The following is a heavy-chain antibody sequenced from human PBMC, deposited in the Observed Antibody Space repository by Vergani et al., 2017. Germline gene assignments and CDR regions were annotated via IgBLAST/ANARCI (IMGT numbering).Heavy chain of an antibody. D-gene: IGHD5-12*01. CDR2: ISGSGGST. J-gene: IGHJ6*02. CDR1: GFTFNHYA. V-gene: IGHV3-23*01. Sequence: EVQLLESGGDLVQSGGSLRLSCAASGFTFNHYAMNWVRQAPGKGLEWVSGISGSGGSTYYAGSVKGRITISRDSSKNTLYLQMNSLSAADTAVCYCARANPRNSGDDYLYNYDAFEVWGQGTTVTVSS. CDR3: ARANPRNSGDDYLYNYDAFEV.